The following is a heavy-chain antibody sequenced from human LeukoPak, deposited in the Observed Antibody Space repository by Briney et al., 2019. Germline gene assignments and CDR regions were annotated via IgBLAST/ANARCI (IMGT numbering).Heavy chain of an antibody. D-gene: IGHD3-22*01. Sequence: SETLSLTCTVSGYSISCGYYWGWIRQPPGKGLEWIGSIYHSGSTYYNPSLKSRVTISVDTSKNQFSLKLSSVTAADTAVYYCARDYYDSSGHRVDYWGQGTLVTVSS. V-gene: IGHV4-38-2*02. J-gene: IGHJ4*02. CDR2: IYHSGST. CDR1: GYSISCGYY. CDR3: ARDYYDSSGHRVDY.